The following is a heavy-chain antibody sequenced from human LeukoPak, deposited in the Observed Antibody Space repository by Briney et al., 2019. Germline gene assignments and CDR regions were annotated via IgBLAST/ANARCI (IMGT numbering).Heavy chain of an antibody. CDR1: GFTLTSYA. Sequence: GGSLRLSCAASGFTLTSYAMSWVRQAPGKGLEWVSTFGGSGGGTSYADSVKGRFTISRDNSKNTLYLQMNSLRAGDAAVYYCAKASGWDYYYDLDVWGQGTTVTVSS. CDR2: FGGSGGGT. CDR3: AKASGWDYYYDLDV. J-gene: IGHJ6*02. V-gene: IGHV3-23*01. D-gene: IGHD6-19*01.